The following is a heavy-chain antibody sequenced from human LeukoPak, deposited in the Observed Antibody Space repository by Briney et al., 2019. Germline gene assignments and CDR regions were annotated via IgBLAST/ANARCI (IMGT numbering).Heavy chain of an antibody. CDR2: INHSGST. V-gene: IGHV4-34*01. CDR3: ARGPYFWSGYYTGLSAYFDY. CDR1: GGSFSGYY. D-gene: IGHD3-3*01. J-gene: IGHJ4*02. Sequence: SETLSLTCAVYGGSFSGYYWSWIRQPPGKGLEWIGEINHSGSTNYNPSLKSRVTISVDTSKNQFSLKLSPVTAADTAVYYCARGPYFWSGYYTGLSAYFDYWGQGTLVTVSS.